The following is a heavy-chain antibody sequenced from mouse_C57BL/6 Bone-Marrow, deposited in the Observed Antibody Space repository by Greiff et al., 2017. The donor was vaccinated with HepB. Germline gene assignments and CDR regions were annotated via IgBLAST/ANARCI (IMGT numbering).Heavy chain of an antibody. CDR1: GYTFTSYD. J-gene: IGHJ2*01. V-gene: IGHV1-85*01. CDR2: IYPRDGST. D-gene: IGHD2-10*02. Sequence: VQLQESGPELVKPGASVKLSCKASGYTFTSYDINWVKQRPGQGLEWIGWIYPRDGSTKYNEKFKGKATLTVDTSSSTAYMELHSLTSEDTAVYFGARGEYLDYWGQGTTLTVSS. CDR3: ARGEYLDY.